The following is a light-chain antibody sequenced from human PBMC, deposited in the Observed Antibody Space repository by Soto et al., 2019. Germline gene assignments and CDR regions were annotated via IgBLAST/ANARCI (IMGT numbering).Light chain of an antibody. CDR2: GAS. Sequence: EVGLTQSPGTLSLSPGERATLQCRASQSFGSYLAWFQQKPGQAPRLLIFGASGRATGIPDRFSGSGSGTDFTLTISRLDPEDFAVYYCQQYGKSPWTLGQGTTVEIK. J-gene: IGKJ1*01. CDR1: QSFGSY. CDR3: QQYGKSPWT. V-gene: IGKV3-20*01.